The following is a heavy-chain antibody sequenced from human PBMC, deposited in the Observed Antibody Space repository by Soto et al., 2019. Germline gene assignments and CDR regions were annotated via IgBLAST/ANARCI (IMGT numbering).Heavy chain of an antibody. J-gene: IGHJ5*02. Sequence: SQTLSLTCVISGDSVSSNSAAWNWIRQSPSRGLEWLGRTYYRSKWYNDYAVSVKSRITINPDTSKNQFSLQLNSVTPEDMAVYYCARDGYSGYDYVSWFDPWGQGTLVTVSS. D-gene: IGHD5-12*01. V-gene: IGHV6-1*01. CDR1: GDSVSSNSAA. CDR3: ARDGYSGYDYVSWFDP. CDR2: TYYRSKWYN.